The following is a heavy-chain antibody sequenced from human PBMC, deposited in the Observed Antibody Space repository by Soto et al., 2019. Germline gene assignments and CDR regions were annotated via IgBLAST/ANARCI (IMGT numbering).Heavy chain of an antibody. CDR1: GFTFSKYA. D-gene: IGHD5-12*01. CDR3: ARGIWVATSPSYYFNS. J-gene: IGHJ4*02. V-gene: IGHV1-3*01. CDR2: INAGNGNT. Sequence: QVQLVQSGAEVKKPGASVMISCKASGFTFSKYAMQWVRQALGQRPEWMGWINAGNGNTKYSQKFQDRFTITRDTSANTAYRDLRSFTSELTAVYFCARGIWVATSPSYYFNSRGEGTQVPVST.